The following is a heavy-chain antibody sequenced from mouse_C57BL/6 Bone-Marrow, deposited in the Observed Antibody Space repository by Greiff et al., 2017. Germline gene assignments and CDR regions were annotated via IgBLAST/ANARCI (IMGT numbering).Heavy chain of an antibody. V-gene: IGHV1-63*01. CDR1: GYTFTNYL. CDR2: IYPGGGYT. J-gene: IGHJ2*01. CDR3: ARGGTGGLDY. D-gene: IGHD4-1*01. Sequence: QVQLQQSGAELVRPGTSVKMSCKASGYTFTNYLIGWAKQRPGHGLEWIGDIYPGGGYTNYNEKFKGKATLTAEKSSSTAYMQFSSLTSEDSAIYYCARGGTGGLDYGGQGTTLTVSS.